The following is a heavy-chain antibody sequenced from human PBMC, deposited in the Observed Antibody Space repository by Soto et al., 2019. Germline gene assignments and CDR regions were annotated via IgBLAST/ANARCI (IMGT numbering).Heavy chain of an antibody. CDR2: INPNSGGT. CDR1: GYTFTGYY. V-gene: IGHV1-2*02. D-gene: IGHD5-12*01. Sequence: GASVKVSCKASGYTFTGYYMRWVRQAPGQGLEWMGWINPNSGGTNYAQKFQGRVTMTRDTSISTAYMELSRLRSDDTAVYYCASAATTEHYYYYYGMDVWGQGTTVTVSS. CDR3: ASAATTEHYYYYYGMDV. J-gene: IGHJ6*02.